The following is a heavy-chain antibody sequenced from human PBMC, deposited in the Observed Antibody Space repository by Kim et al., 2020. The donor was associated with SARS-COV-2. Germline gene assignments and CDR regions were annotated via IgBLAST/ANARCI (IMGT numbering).Heavy chain of an antibody. V-gene: IGHV1-58*01. CDR3: AAGGTVGVYNWFDP. CDR1: GFTFIRSA. CDR2: IVVGRGDT. D-gene: IGHD2-8*01. J-gene: IGHJ5*02. Sequence: SVKVSCKASGFTFIRSAVQWVRQARGQRPESLGWIVVGRGDTNHAQNFQGRVTFTRDMSTSTAYMELSSLRSDDTAVYYCAAGGTVGVYNWFDPWGQGT.